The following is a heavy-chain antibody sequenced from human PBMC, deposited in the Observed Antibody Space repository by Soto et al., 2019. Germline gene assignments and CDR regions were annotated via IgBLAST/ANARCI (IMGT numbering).Heavy chain of an antibody. J-gene: IGHJ5*02. CDR2: IYYSENT. D-gene: IGHD3-9*01. V-gene: IGHV4-30-4*01. CDR3: ARNDILTGYQWVVPDWFDP. CDR1: GVSISSGDYY. Sequence: TLSLTCTVSGVSISSGDYYWSWIRQTPGKGLEWIGYIYYSENTYYNPSLKSRVTISVDTSKNQFSLKLSSVTAADTAVYYCARNDILTGYQWVVPDWFDPWGQGTLVTVSS.